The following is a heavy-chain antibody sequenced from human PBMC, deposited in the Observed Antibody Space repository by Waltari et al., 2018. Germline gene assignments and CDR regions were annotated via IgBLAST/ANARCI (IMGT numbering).Heavy chain of an antibody. Sequence: QVQLVQSGAEVKKPGASVKVSCRASGSSFTDFDINWGRQAPGQGLEWMGWPSPHNGNSGYAPHFHDRVTTSGDTAITTASMELSSLTSADPAVYYCARTTAARRTHYYYMDVWGEGTTVTISS. CDR1: GSSFTDFD. V-gene: IGHV1-8*03. D-gene: IGHD6-6*01. CDR2: PSPHNGNS. CDR3: ARTTAARRTHYYYMDV. J-gene: IGHJ6*03.